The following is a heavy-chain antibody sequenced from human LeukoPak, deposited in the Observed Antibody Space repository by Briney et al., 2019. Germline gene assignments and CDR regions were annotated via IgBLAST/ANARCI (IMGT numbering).Heavy chain of an antibody. D-gene: IGHD3-10*01. CDR3: ARATRYYYGSGSYYSDAFDI. CDR1: GYTFTSYG. Sequence: GASVKVSCKASGYTFTSYGISWVRQAPGQGLEWMGWISAYNGNTNYAQKLQGRVTMITDTSTSTAYMELRSLRSDDTAVYYCARATRYYYGSGSYYSDAFDIWGQGTMVTVSS. V-gene: IGHV1-18*01. J-gene: IGHJ3*02. CDR2: ISAYNGNT.